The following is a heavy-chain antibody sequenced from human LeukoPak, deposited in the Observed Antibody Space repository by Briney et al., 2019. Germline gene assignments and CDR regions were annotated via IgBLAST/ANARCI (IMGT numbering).Heavy chain of an antibody. Sequence: PSETLSLTCTVSGGSISSGGYYWSWIRQHPGKGLEWIGYIYYSGSTYYNPSLKSRVTISVDTSKNQFSLKLSSVTAADTAVYYCARGEDSGSPLRGDAFDIWGQGTMVTVSS. V-gene: IGHV4-30-4*08. J-gene: IGHJ3*02. CDR3: ARGEDSGSPLRGDAFDI. CDR1: GGSISSGGYY. D-gene: IGHD1-26*01. CDR2: IYYSGST.